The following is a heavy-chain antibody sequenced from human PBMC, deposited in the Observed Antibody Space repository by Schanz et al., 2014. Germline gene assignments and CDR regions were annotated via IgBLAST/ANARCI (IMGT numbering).Heavy chain of an antibody. Sequence: VQLLESGGALVRPGGSLRLSCAASGFTFSDHFMDWVRQAPGKGLEWVGHSRNKGHSYTSEYAASVKGRFTISRDESESSLYLQMDSLKTEDTAVYYCARRNFYDKSAAFDYWGQGSLVTVSS. CDR3: ARRNFYDKSAAFDY. J-gene: IGHJ4*02. D-gene: IGHD3-9*01. CDR2: SRNKGHSYTS. CDR1: GFTFSDHF. V-gene: IGHV3-72*01.